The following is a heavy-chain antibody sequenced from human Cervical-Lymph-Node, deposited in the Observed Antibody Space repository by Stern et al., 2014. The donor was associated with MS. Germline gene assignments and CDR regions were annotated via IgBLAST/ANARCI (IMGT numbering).Heavy chain of an antibody. CDR3: ARVTRGYSYATFDY. CDR1: GFTFSSYY. Sequence: EVHLVESGGGLVQPGGSLRLSCAVSGFTFSSYYMSWVRQAPGKGLEWVANIKQDGSEKYYVDSVKGRFTISRDNAKNSLYLQMNSLRVEDTAVYYCARVTRGYSYATFDYWGQGTLVTVSS. CDR2: IKQDGSEK. D-gene: IGHD5-18*01. J-gene: IGHJ4*02. V-gene: IGHV3-7*01.